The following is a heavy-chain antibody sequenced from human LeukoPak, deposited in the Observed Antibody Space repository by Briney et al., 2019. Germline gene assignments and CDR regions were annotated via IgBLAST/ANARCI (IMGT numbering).Heavy chain of an antibody. CDR2: ISAYNGNT. Sequence: ASVKVSCKASGYTFTSYGISWVRQAPGQGLEWMGWISAYNGNTNYAQKLQGRVTMTTDTSTSTAYMELRSLRSDDTAVYYCARGCARRTNFGVVIIGRLGYYYMDVWGKGTTVTVSS. J-gene: IGHJ6*03. V-gene: IGHV1-18*01. CDR1: GYTFTSYG. D-gene: IGHD3-3*01. CDR3: ARGCARRTNFGVVIIGRLGYYYMDV.